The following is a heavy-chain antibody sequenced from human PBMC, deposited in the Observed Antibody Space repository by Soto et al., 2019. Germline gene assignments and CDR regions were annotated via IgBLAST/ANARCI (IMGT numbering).Heavy chain of an antibody. D-gene: IGHD3-3*01. CDR1: GFTFSSYW. J-gene: IGHJ4*02. V-gene: IGHV3-7*01. CDR3: ATTMGYDFWSGVDY. CDR2: IKQDGSEK. Sequence: LRLSCAASGFTFSSYWMSWVRQAPGKGLEWVANIKQDGSEKYYVDSVKGRFTISRDNAKNSLYLQMNSLRAEDTAVYYCATTMGYDFWSGVDYWGQGTLVTASS.